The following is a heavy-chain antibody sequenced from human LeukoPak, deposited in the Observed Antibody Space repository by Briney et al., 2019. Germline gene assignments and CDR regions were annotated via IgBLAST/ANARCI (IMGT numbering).Heavy chain of an antibody. CDR1: GFTFTSYA. CDR3: AKDDRRYSSSSSPYYFDY. J-gene: IGHJ4*02. Sequence: GSLRLSCAASGFTFTSYAMNWVRQAPGKGLEWVSAISGSGDSTYYADSVKGRFTISRDNSKNTLYLQVNSLRADDTAVYYCAKDDRRYSSSSSPYYFDYWGQGTLVTVSS. D-gene: IGHD6-13*01. CDR2: ISGSGDST. V-gene: IGHV3-23*01.